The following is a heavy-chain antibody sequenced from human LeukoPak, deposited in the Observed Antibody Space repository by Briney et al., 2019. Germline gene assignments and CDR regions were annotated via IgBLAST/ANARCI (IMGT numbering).Heavy chain of an antibody. V-gene: IGHV4-34*01. CDR2: INHSGST. CDR1: DGSFSGYD. J-gene: IGHJ5*02. Sequence: SETLPLTCAVYDGSFSGYDWSWIRQPPGKGLEWIGEINHSGSTNYNPSLKSRVTISVDTSKNQFSLKLSSVTAADTAVYYCARSKGGVPPGLRWFDPWGQGTLVTVSS. CDR3: ARSKGGVPPGLRWFDP. D-gene: IGHD2-8*02.